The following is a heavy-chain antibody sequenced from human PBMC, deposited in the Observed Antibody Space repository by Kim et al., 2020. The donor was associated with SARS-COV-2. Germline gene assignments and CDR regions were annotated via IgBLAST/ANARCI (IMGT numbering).Heavy chain of an antibody. CDR3: ARDTRNYYGSGSRPGYFGMDV. D-gene: IGHD3-10*01. CDR2: IYYSGST. CDR1: GGSISSGGYY. Sequence: SETLSLTCTVPGGSISSGGYYWIWIRQHPGKGLEWIWFIYYSGSTYYNPSLKSRVTISVDTSKNQFSLKLSSVTAADTAVYYCARDTRNYYGSGSRPGYFGMDVWGQGTTVTVSS. V-gene: IGHV4-31*03. J-gene: IGHJ6*02.